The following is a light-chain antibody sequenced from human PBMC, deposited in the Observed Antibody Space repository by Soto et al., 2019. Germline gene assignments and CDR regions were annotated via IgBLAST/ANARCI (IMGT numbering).Light chain of an antibody. CDR2: MNN. V-gene: IGLV1-47*01. J-gene: IGLJ3*02. CDR1: RSNIGSSI. Sequence: QSVLTQPPSLSGTPGQTVTISCSGSRSNIGSSIVHWYQQLPGTAPKHLIYMNNQRPSGVPDRFSGSKSGTSASLVISGLPSEDEADYYCVAWDDDLSARVFGGGTKLTVL. CDR3: VAWDDDLSARV.